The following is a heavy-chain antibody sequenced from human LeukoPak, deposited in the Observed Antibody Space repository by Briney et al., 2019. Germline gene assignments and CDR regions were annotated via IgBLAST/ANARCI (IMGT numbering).Heavy chain of an antibody. CDR3: ARDSGDFFVVPFDY. J-gene: IGHJ4*02. D-gene: IGHD2-21*01. CDR2: ISSSTGTI. Sequence: GGSLRLSCAASGYTFSSYSMNWVRQAPGKGLAWVSYISSSTGTIYYADSVKGRFTISRDNAKNSLYLQMNSLRDEDTAVYYCARDSGDFFVVPFDYWGQGTLVTVSS. CDR1: GYTFSSYS. V-gene: IGHV3-48*02.